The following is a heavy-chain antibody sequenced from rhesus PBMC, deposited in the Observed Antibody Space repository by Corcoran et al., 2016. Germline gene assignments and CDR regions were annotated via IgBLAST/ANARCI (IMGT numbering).Heavy chain of an antibody. D-gene: IGHD5-30*01. CDR1: GFSLSTSGMG. V-gene: IGHV2S1*01. J-gene: IGHJ4*01. Sequence: QVTLKESGPALVKPTQTLTLPCTFSGFSLSTSGMGVGWIRQPPGKALEWLASIYWDDDKYYSKSLKSSLTIPNDTSKNQVVLTMTNMDPLDTATYYCARGPVYTVGTRFDYWGQGVLVTVSS. CDR2: IYWDDDK. CDR3: ARGPVYTVGTRFDY.